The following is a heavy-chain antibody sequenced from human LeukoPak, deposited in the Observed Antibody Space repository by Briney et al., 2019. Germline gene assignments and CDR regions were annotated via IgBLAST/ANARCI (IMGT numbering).Heavy chain of an antibody. D-gene: IGHD3-10*01. J-gene: IGHJ5*02. CDR2: MSLNSGNT. V-gene: IGHV1-8*01. Sequence: ASVKVSCKASGYTFTNYDINWVRQATGQGLEWMGYMSLNSGNTGYAQNFQGRVTMTSSASITTVYMELGSLTSEDTAVYYCARDPEAGWFGELGGNWFDPWGQGTLVTVSS. CDR1: GYTFTNYD. CDR3: ARDPEAGWFGELGGNWFDP.